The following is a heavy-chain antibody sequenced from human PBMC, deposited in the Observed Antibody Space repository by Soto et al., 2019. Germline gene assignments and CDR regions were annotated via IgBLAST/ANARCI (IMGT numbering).Heavy chain of an antibody. D-gene: IGHD3-10*01. CDR3: ARGYGSGDY. V-gene: IGHV3-21*01. CDR2: ISSSSNYI. CDR1: GFTFSTYT. J-gene: IGHJ4*02. Sequence: EVQLVESGGGLVKPGGSRRLSCAASGFTFSTYTLNWVRQAPGKGLEWVSSISSSSNYIYYADSVKGRFTISRDNAKNSLYLQMNSLRVEDTAVYYCARGYGSGDYWGQGTLVTVSS.